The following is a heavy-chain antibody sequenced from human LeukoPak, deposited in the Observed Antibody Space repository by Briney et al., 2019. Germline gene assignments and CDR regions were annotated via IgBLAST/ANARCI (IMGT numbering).Heavy chain of an antibody. D-gene: IGHD1-14*01. J-gene: IGHJ4*02. CDR1: GASTSSRY. CDR2: TYNGRNT. Sequence: PSETLSLTCSASGASTSSRYWSWIPQSPGRTLQWIGYTYNGRNTKYNPSLTSRVTISVDTSKNQFSLSLTSVTAADTAIYYCDRTTGWPGFDFWGPGALVTVSS. CDR3: DRTTGWPGFDF. V-gene: IGHV4-59*08.